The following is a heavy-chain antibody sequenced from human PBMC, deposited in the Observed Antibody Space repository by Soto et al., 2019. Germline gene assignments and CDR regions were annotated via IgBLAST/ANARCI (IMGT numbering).Heavy chain of an antibody. V-gene: IGHV3-43*01. D-gene: IGHD3-10*01. CDR1: GFTFDDYT. Sequence: GGSLRLSCAASGFTFDDYTMHWVRQAPGKGLEWVSLISWDGGSTYYADSVKGRFTISRDNSKNSLYLQMNSLRTEDTALYYCAKDITVRASYYYGMDVWGQGTTVTVSS. J-gene: IGHJ6*02. CDR3: AKDITVRASYYYGMDV. CDR2: ISWDGGST.